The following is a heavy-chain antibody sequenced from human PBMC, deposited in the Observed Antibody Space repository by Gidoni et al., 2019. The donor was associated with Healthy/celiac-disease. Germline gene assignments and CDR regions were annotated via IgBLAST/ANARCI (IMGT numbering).Heavy chain of an antibody. CDR1: AFTFSSYW. J-gene: IGHJ3*02. CDR3: ASEIFNPAFDI. V-gene: IGHV3-7*01. Sequence: EVQLVESGGGLVQPGGSLRLSCAASAFTFSSYWMSWVRQAPGKGLEWVANIKQDGSEKYYVDSVKGRFTISRDNAKNSLYLQMNSLRAEDTAVYYCASEIFNPAFDIWGQGTMVTVSS. CDR2: IKQDGSEK.